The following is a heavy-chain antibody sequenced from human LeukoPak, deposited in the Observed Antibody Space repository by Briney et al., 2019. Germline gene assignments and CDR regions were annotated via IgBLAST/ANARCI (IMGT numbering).Heavy chain of an antibody. CDR2: IKTDGSVT. D-gene: IGHD4-11*01. CDR3: GRDNNYKVDV. CDR1: GFSFSDYW. V-gene: IGHV3-74*01. J-gene: IGHJ6*03. Sequence: PGGSLTLSCAASGFSFSDYWMVWVRQAPGKGLVWVSNIKTDGSVTNYADSVKGRSTISRDNAKNTLYLQMNSLRAEDTAVYYCGRDNNYKVDVWGKGTTVTVS.